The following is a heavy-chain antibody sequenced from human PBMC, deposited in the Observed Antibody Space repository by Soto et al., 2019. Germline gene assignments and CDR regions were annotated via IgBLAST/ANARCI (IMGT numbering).Heavy chain of an antibody. J-gene: IGHJ4*02. CDR2: MNPNSGNT. D-gene: IGHD3-16*02. V-gene: IGHV1-8*01. CDR3: ARGQRDDYIWGSYRVYYFDY. CDR1: GYTFTSYD. Sequence: ASVKVSCKASGYTFTSYDINWVRQATGQGLEWMGWMNPNSGNTGYAQKFQGRVTMTRNTSISTAYMELSSLRSEDTAVYYCARGQRDDYIWGSYRVYYFDYWGQGTLVTVSS.